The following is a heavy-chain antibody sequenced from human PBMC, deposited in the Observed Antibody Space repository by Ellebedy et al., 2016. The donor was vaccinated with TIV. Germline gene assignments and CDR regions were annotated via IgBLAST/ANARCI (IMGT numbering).Heavy chain of an antibody. CDR2: IIPIFGTA. D-gene: IGHD6-19*01. CDR1: GGTFSSYA. Sequence: ASVKVSCKASGGTFSSYAISWVRQAPGQGLEWMGGIIPIFGTANYAQKFQGRVTITRDMSTSTAYMEVSSLRSEDTAVYYCARGYSSGLYLYYYYYGMDVWGQGTTVTVSS. J-gene: IGHJ6*02. V-gene: IGHV1-69*05. CDR3: ARGYSSGLYLYYYYYGMDV.